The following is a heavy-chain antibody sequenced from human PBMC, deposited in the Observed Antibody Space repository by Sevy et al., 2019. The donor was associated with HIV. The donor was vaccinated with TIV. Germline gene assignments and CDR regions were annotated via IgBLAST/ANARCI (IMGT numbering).Heavy chain of an antibody. CDR3: ARVLAVAGYYFDY. CDR1: GFTVSSNY. J-gene: IGHJ4*02. D-gene: IGHD6-19*01. V-gene: IGHV3-53*01. CDR2: IYSGGST. Sequence: GGSLRLSCAASGFTVSSNYMSWVRQAPGKGLEWVSVIYSGGSTYYADSVKDRFTISRDNSKNTLYLQMNSLRAEDTAVYYCARVLAVAGYYFDYWGQGTLVTVSS.